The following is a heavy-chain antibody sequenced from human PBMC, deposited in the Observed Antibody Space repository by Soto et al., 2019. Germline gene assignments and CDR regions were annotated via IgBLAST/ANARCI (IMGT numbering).Heavy chain of an antibody. D-gene: IGHD3-10*01. V-gene: IGHV3-23*01. CDR1: GFTFSSYA. CDR2: ISGSGGST. CDR3: ARDLDYYGDPYYYMDV. J-gene: IGHJ6*03. Sequence: GGSLRLSCAASGFTFSSYAMSWVRQAPGKGLEWVSAISGSGGSTYYADSVKGRFTISRDNAKNSLYLQMNSLRAEDTAVYYCARDLDYYGDPYYYMDVWGKGTTVTVSS.